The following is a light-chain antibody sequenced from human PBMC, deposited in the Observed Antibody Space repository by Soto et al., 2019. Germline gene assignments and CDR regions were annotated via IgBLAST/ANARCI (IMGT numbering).Light chain of an antibody. CDR3: SSYAGRNNFYV. CDR1: RSDVGTYNY. V-gene: IGLV2-8*01. Sequence: QSALTKPPSASGSPGQSVTISCTGTRSDVGTYNYVSWYQQHPGKAPKLIIYEVSKRPSGVPDRFSGSKSGNTASLTVSGLQAEDEADYYCSSYAGRNNFYVFGTGTKVTVL. J-gene: IGLJ1*01. CDR2: EVS.